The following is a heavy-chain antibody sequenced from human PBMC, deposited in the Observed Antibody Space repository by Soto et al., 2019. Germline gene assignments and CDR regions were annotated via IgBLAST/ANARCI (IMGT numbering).Heavy chain of an antibody. D-gene: IGHD2-15*01. CDR3: AMHVSPGCGTDSLQASDI. V-gene: IGHV3-7*05. CDR1: GFTFSDYW. J-gene: IGHJ3*02. CDR2: IKKDESKK. Sequence: EVQLVESGGGLVQPGESLRLSCAASGFTFSDYWMTWVLQAPGKGLEWVANIKKDESKKSYLDSVRGRFTISRDNARNSRYLQMDSLSADDTTPYYCAMHVSPGCGTDSLQASDIWGQGTMVTVSS.